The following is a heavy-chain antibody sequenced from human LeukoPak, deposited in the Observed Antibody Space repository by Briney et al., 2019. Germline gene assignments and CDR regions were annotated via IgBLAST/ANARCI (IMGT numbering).Heavy chain of an antibody. Sequence: ASVKVSCKVSGYILTELSMHWVRQAPGKGLEWMGGFDPEDGETLYAQKFQGRVTMTEDTSTDTAYMDLSSLRSEDTAVYYCATGRREYSSGWRSAEYFQHWGQGTLVTVSS. J-gene: IGHJ1*01. CDR1: GYILTELS. V-gene: IGHV1-24*01. D-gene: IGHD6-19*01. CDR3: ATGRREYSSGWRSAEYFQH. CDR2: FDPEDGET.